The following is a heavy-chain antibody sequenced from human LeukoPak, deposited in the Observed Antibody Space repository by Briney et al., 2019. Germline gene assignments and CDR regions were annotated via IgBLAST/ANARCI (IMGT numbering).Heavy chain of an antibody. V-gene: IGHV3-7*01. D-gene: IGHD4-17*01. CDR1: GFTFSDYE. CDR2: IKEDGSDK. CDR3: ARVITVYNDYEEVAEYFQH. Sequence: PGGSLRLSCAASGFTFSDYEMTWVRQAPGKGLEWVANIKEDGSDKYYVDSVKGRFTISRDNSKNSLYLQMNSLRAEDTAVYYCARVITVYNDYEEVAEYFQHWGQGTLVIVSS. J-gene: IGHJ1*01.